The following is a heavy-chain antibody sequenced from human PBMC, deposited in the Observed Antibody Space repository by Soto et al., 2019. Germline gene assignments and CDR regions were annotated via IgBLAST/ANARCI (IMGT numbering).Heavy chain of an antibody. CDR1: GGSINTFY. Sequence: SGTLSITCTVSGGSINTFYWSWVRQPAGKGLEWIGRNFSSGSTSFNPSLESRVAMSVDTSKNHFSLNLSSVTAADMAVYYCAREGSYSAYNFAHGIQLWSFDFWGQGALVTVSS. V-gene: IGHV4-4*07. J-gene: IGHJ4*02. D-gene: IGHD5-12*01. CDR2: NFSSGST. CDR3: AREGSYSAYNFAHGIQLWSFDF.